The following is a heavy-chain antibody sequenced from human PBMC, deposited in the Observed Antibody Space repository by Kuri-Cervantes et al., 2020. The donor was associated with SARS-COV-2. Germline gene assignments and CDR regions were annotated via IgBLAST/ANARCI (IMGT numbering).Heavy chain of an antibody. CDR3: VRVIIAVAGTDAFDI. J-gene: IGHJ3*02. Sequence: ASVKVSCKASGYTFTSYGIRWVRQAPGQGLEWMGWISAYNGNANYAQKLQGRVTMTTDTSTSTAYMELRSLRSDDTAVYYCVRVIIAVAGTDAFDIWGQGTMVTVSS. D-gene: IGHD6-19*01. V-gene: IGHV1-18*01. CDR2: ISAYNGNA. CDR1: GYTFTSYG.